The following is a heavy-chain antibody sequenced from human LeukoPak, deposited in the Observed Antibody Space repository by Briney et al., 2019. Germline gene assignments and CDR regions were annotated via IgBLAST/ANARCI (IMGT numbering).Heavy chain of an antibody. Sequence: QPGGSLRLSCAASGFTFSSYGMHWVRQAPGKGLEWVAFIRYDGSNKYYADSVKGRFTISRDNSKNTLYLQMNSLRAEDTAVYYCAKDSVHSTYFEGFFDYWGQGTLVTVSS. D-gene: IGHD3-9*01. CDR2: IRYDGSNK. CDR1: GFTFSSYG. V-gene: IGHV3-30*02. CDR3: AKDSVHSTYFEGFFDY. J-gene: IGHJ4*02.